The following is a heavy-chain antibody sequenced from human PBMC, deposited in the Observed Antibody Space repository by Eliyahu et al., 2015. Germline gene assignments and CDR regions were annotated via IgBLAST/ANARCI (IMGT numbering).Heavy chain of an antibody. V-gene: IGHV3-53*01. CDR2: LYSGGNT. CDR3: ARDLSGXSPAH. CDR1: GFTVSTSY. J-gene: IGHJ4*02. D-gene: IGHD5-12*01. Sequence: EVHLVXSGGGXIQPGGSLRLSCAASGFTVSTSYMXWVRQAPGKGLEWVSVLYSGGNTYYADSVKGRFTISRDNSKNTLNLQMNTLRVEDTAVYYCARDLSGXSPAHWGQGTLVTVSS.